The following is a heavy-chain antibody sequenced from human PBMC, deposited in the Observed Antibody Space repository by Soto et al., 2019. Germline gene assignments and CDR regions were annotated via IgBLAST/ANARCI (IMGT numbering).Heavy chain of an antibody. D-gene: IGHD2-15*01. CDR2: IHHSGST. CDR3: ASPGGYCSGGSCYHLVS. CDR1: GGSISSSNW. Sequence: SETLSLTCAVSGGSISSSNWWSWVRQPPGKGLEWIGEIHHSGSTTYNPSLKSRVTISVDKSKNQFSLKLSSVTAADTAVYYCASPGGYCSGGSCYHLVSWGQGTLVTVSS. V-gene: IGHV4-4*02. J-gene: IGHJ5*02.